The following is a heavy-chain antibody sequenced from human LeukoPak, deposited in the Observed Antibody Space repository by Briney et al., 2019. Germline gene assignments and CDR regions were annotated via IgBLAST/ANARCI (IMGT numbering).Heavy chain of an antibody. D-gene: IGHD5-12*01. CDR1: GGSISSYY. J-gene: IGHJ4*02. V-gene: IGHV4-59*01. CDR3: ARSPRWLYFDY. CDR2: FYNSGNT. Sequence: SETLSLTCTVSGGSISSYYWSWVRQPPGKGLEWIGDFYNSGNTNYNPSLTSRVTMSVDTSQNRFSLKLSSVTAADTAVYYCARSPRWLYFDYWGQGTLVTVSS.